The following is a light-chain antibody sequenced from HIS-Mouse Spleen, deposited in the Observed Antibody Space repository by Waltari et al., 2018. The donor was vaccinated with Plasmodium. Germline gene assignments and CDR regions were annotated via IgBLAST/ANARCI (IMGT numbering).Light chain of an antibody. CDR1: SSSFGGYHY. V-gene: IGLV2-11*01. CDR3: CSYAGSYTYV. Sequence: QSALTQPRSVSGSPGQSVTISCPGTSSSFGGYHYVSWYQQHPGKAPKLMIYDVSKRPSGVPYRFSGSKSGNTASLTISGLQAEDEADYYCCSYAGSYTYVFGTGTKVTVL. J-gene: IGLJ1*01. CDR2: DVS.